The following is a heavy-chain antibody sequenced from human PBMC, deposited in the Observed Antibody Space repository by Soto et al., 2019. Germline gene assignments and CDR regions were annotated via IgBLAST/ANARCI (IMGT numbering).Heavy chain of an antibody. D-gene: IGHD3-22*01. CDR3: ARKDKSGYFNWFDP. Sequence: PGGSLKISCRTSGYKFTSSWIAGVRQKPGKGLEWMGIIFPSDSDTRYSPSLQGQVTISADRSTSTVFLQWASLKASDTAVYFCARKDKSGYFNWFDPWGQGTLVTVSS. V-gene: IGHV5-51*01. CDR1: GYKFTSSW. J-gene: IGHJ5*02. CDR2: IFPSDSDT.